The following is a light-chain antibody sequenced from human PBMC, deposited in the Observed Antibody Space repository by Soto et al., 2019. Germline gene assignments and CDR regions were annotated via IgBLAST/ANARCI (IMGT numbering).Light chain of an antibody. CDR1: QSISSY. V-gene: IGKV1-39*01. Sequence: DIQMTQSPSSLSASVGDRATITCRASQSISSYLNWHQQKPGKAPKLLIYAASSLQSGVPSRFSGSGSGTDFTLTISSLQPEDFATYYCQQSYSTPQTFGPGTKVDIK. J-gene: IGKJ3*01. CDR3: QQSYSTPQT. CDR2: AAS.